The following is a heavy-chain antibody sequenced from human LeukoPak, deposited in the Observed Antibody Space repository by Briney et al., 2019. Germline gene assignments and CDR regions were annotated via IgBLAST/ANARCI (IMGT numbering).Heavy chain of an antibody. D-gene: IGHD7-27*01. J-gene: IGHJ5*02. V-gene: IGHV4-59*01. CDR2: IYYSGST. CDR3: ARTGLYNWFDP. Sequence: ETLSLTCTVSGGSISSYYWSWIRQPPGKGLEWIGYIYYSGSTNYNPSLKSRVTISVDTSKNQFSLKLSSVTAADTAVYYCARTGLYNWFDPWGQGTLVTVSS. CDR1: GGSISSYY.